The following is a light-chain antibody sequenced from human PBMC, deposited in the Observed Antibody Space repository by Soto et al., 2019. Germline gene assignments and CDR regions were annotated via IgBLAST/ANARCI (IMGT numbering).Light chain of an antibody. CDR2: AAS. CDR3: QQLNSYPLT. CDR1: QGISSY. V-gene: IGKV1-9*01. Sequence: DIPLTQSPSFLSASVGDRVTITCRASQGISSYLAWYQQKPGKAPKLLIYAASTLQSGVPSRFSGSGSGTEFTLTISSLQPEDVATYYCQQLNSYPLTFGQGTKLEIK. J-gene: IGKJ2*01.